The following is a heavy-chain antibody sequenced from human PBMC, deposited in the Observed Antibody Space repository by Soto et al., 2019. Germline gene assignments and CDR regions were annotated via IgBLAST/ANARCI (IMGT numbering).Heavy chain of an antibody. CDR3: AKGYSNSWYVPDY. Sequence: GGSLRLSCAASGFTFSDYAMSWVRQAPGMGLEWVSHFSGSGDSAYYADSVKGRFTISRDNSKNTLYLQMNSLSAEDTAVYYCAKGYSNSWYVPDYWGHGTLVTVSS. V-gene: IGHV3-23*01. CDR1: GFTFSDYA. CDR2: FSGSGDSA. J-gene: IGHJ4*01. D-gene: IGHD6-13*01.